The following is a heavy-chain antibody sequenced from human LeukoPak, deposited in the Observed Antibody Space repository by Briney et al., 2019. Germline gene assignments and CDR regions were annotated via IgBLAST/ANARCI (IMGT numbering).Heavy chain of an antibody. V-gene: IGHV3-53*01. D-gene: IGHD2-2*02. J-gene: IGHJ5*02. CDR2: IYSGGST. CDR3: ARDRGYCSSTSCYRWFDP. CDR1: GFTVSSNY. Sequence: PGGSLRLSCAASGFTVSSNYMSWVRQAPGKGLEWVSVIYSGGSTYYADSVKGRFTISRDSSKNTLYLQMNSLRAEDTAVYYCARDRGYCSSTSCYRWFDPWGQGTLVTVSS.